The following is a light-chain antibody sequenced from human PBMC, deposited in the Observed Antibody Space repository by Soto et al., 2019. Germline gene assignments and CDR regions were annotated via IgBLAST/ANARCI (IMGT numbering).Light chain of an antibody. V-gene: IGKV3-15*01. CDR1: QSVSSN. J-gene: IGKJ1*01. CDR2: CAS. CDR3: QQYINLWT. Sequence: EIVMTQSPATLSVSPGERATLSCRASQSVSSNLAWYQQKPGQSPRLLIYCASTRATGVPARFSGSGSGTEFTLTISSLQSEDFAVYYCQQYINLWTFGQGTKVEIK.